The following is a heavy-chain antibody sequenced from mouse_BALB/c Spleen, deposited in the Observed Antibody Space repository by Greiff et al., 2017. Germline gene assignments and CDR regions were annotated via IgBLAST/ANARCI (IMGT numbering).Heavy chain of an antibody. CDR2: IWTGGGT. Sequence: VQLVESGPGLVAPSQSLSITCTVSGFSLTSYDISWIRQPPGKGLEWLGVIWTGGGTNYNSAFMSRLSISKDNSKSQVFLKMNSLQTDDTAIYYCVREKEVLAMDYWGQGTSVTVSS. J-gene: IGHJ4*01. CDR3: VREKEVLAMDY. V-gene: IGHV2-9-2*01. CDR1: GFSLTSYD. D-gene: IGHD2-14*01.